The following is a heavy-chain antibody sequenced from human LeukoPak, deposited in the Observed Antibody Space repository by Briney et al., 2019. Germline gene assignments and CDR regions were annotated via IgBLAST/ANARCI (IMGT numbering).Heavy chain of an antibody. D-gene: IGHD3-22*01. J-gene: IGHJ4*02. CDR2: ISHDGRNT. CDR3: ARGPYYYDSSGYYPFDY. V-gene: IGHV3-30*04. Sequence: GGSLRLSCAASGFTFSQFAVHWVRQAPGKGLEWVADISHDGRNTYYADSVKGRFTISRDNAKNSLYLQMNSLRAEDTAVYYCARGPYYYDSSGYYPFDYWGQGTLVTVSS. CDR1: GFTFSQFA.